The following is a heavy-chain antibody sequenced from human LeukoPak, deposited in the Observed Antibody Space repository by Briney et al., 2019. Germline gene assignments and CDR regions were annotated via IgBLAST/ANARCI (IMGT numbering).Heavy chain of an antibody. CDR3: ATRKLGNDY. V-gene: IGHV4-61*02. CDR1: GGSISSGSYY. Sequence: PSETLSLTCTVSGGSISSGSYYWCWIRRPAGKGLEWIGRIYTSGSTNYNPSLKSRVTISVDTSKNQFSLKLYSVTTADTAVYYCATRKLGNDYWGQGTLVTVSS. D-gene: IGHD7-27*01. CDR2: IYTSGST. J-gene: IGHJ4*02.